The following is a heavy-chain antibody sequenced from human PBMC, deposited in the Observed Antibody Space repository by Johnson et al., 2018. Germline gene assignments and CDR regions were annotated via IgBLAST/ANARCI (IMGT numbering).Heavy chain of an antibody. D-gene: IGHD5-18*01. CDR3: AKTTAMVRTDTFDI. Sequence: VRLVQSGGGLVQPGGSLRLSCAASGFTFSSYAMSWVRQAPGKGLEWVSAISGSGGNTYYADSVTGRFTLARDNSKNTLYLQMNSLRAEDTAVYFCAKTTAMVRTDTFDIWGQVTMVTVSS. V-gene: IGHV3-23*04. CDR2: ISGSGGNT. CDR1: GFTFSSYA. J-gene: IGHJ3*02.